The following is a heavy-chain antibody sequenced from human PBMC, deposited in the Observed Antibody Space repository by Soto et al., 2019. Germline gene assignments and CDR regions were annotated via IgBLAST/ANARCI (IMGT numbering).Heavy chain of an antibody. CDR2: FGSAGDI. CDR3: ARPFIVGSTTLGY. J-gene: IGHJ4*02. CDR1: GFTFSRYD. V-gene: IGHV3-13*01. Sequence: EGQLMESGGGLVQPGGSLRLSCVASGFTFSRYDMYWVRRGSGKGLEWVSTFGSAGDIYYADSVKGRFIISRDNAKNSVYLQMNSLRAEDTAIYFCARPFIVGSTTLGYWGQGTLVTVSS. D-gene: IGHD1-26*01.